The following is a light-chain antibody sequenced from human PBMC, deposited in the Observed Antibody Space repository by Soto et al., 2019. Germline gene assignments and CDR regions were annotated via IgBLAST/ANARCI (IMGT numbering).Light chain of an antibody. CDR2: GAS. V-gene: IGKV3-15*01. CDR3: QQYNNWPPLT. CDR1: QSVSSN. Sequence: EIVMTQSPATLSVSPGARATLSCRASQSVSSNLAWYQQKPGQAPRLLIYGASTRDTGIPARFSGSGSGTEFTLTIRSPQSEDFAIYYCQQYNNWPPLTFGGGTKVEIK. J-gene: IGKJ4*01.